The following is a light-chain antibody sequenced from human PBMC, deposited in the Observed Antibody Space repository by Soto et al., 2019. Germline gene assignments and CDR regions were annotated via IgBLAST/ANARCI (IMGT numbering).Light chain of an antibody. V-gene: IGKV3-11*01. Sequence: EVVVKQSPATLSLSKGERATLSCRASQSVSRYLAWYQQKPGQAPGLLIYDASNRATGIPARFSGSGSGTDFSLTTITLLPEDFALYYCPQPTNCPITSAHGGRLEIK. CDR2: DAS. CDR3: PQPTNCPIT. J-gene: IGKJ5*01. CDR1: QSVSRY.